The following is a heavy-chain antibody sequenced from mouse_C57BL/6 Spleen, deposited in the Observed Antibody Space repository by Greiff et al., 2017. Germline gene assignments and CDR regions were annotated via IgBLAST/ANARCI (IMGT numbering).Heavy chain of an antibody. D-gene: IGHD2-5*01. V-gene: IGHV1-39*01. CDR2: INPNYGTT. CDR3: ARFRTDSNFEGYFDV. CDR1: GYSFTDYN. Sequence: EVQLQQSGPELVKPGASVKISCKASGYSFTDYNMNWVKQSNGKRLEWIGVINPNYGTTSYNQKFKGTATLTVDQSSSTASMQLNSLSSEDSAGYYCARFRTDSNFEGYFDVWGTGTTVTVSS. J-gene: IGHJ1*03.